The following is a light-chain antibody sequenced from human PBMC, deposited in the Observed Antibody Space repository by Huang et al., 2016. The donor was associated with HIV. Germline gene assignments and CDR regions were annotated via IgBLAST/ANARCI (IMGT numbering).Light chain of an antibody. CDR3: QQRSNWPLT. Sequence: EIVLTQSPATLSLSPGERATLSCRASQSVSSSLAWYQQKPGQAPRLLIYDASNRATGIPARFSGSGSGTDFTLTISSLEPEDFAVYYCQQRSNWPLTFGGGTRWTSN. J-gene: IGKJ4*01. CDR2: DAS. CDR1: QSVSSS. V-gene: IGKV3-11*01.